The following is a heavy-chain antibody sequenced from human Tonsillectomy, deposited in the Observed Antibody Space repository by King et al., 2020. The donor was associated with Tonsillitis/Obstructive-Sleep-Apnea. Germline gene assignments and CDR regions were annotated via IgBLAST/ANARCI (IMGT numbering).Heavy chain of an antibody. D-gene: IGHD2/OR15-2a*01. J-gene: IGHJ6*03. Sequence: VQLVESGGGVAQLGRSLRLPCAVSGFTVSVYAMYWVRQAPGNGLVWVASRSRDGSSKFSSDSVRGRFAISRDNSKSTLYLQLNSGTAGETALYYCARERRMKYYMDVWGKGTTVTVSS. CDR1: GFTVSVYA. V-gene: IGHV3-30*03. CDR3: ARERRMKYYMDV. CDR2: RSRDGSSK.